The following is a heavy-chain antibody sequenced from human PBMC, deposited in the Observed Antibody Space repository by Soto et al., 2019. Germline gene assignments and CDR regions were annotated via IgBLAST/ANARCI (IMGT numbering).Heavy chain of an antibody. CDR2: IRNDGGSM. V-gene: IGHV3-23*04. Sequence: EVQLVQSGGGWVQPGGSLRLSCAASGFTFSSSPMSWVRQVPGKGLEWISAIRNDGGSMYYVDSVKGPFTISRDNSKSTSTLRMKNLRAEDTATYYCLRDRYTMSAFWSAFSSDWGQGAQVIVSS. J-gene: IGHJ1*01. CDR1: GFTFSSSP. D-gene: IGHD3-3*01. CDR3: LRDRYTMSAFWSAFSSD.